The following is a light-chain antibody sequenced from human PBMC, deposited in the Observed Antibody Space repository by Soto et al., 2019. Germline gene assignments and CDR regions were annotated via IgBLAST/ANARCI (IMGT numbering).Light chain of an antibody. Sequence: EVVLTQSPAILSLSPGETATLSCRAGQPIRNDLGWYPQRPGQAPRLLIYGASNRATGIPDRFSGSGSGTDFTLTISRLAPEDFAIYYCQQRAVWPLSFGGGTKV. CDR3: QQRAVWPLS. V-gene: IGKV3-11*01. CDR1: QPIRND. CDR2: GAS. J-gene: IGKJ4*01.